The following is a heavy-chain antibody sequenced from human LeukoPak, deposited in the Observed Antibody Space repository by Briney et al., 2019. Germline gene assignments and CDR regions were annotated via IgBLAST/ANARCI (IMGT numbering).Heavy chain of an antibody. V-gene: IGHV3-7*01. J-gene: IGHJ4*02. Sequence: GGSLRLSCAASGFTFSSYWMSWVRQAPGKGLEWVANIKQDGSEKYYVDSVKGRFTISRDNAKNSLYLQMNSLRAEDTAVYYRARDRRGSGSYSVYWGQGTLVTVSS. CDR2: IKQDGSEK. D-gene: IGHD1-26*01. CDR3: ARDRRGSGSYSVY. CDR1: GFTFSSYW.